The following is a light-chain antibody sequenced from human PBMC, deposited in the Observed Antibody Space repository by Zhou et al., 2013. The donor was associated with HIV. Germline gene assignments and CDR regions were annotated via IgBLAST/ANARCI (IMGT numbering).Light chain of an antibody. CDR2: KAS. Sequence: DIQMTQSPSSVSASVGDRVTITCRASQSISSWLAWYQQKPGKAPKLLIYKASSLESGVPSRFSASGSGTEFTLTINTLQPEDFATYYCQQLNSYPLTFGGGTKVEIK. CDR1: QSISSW. J-gene: IGKJ4*01. V-gene: IGKV1-5*03. CDR3: QQLNSYPLT.